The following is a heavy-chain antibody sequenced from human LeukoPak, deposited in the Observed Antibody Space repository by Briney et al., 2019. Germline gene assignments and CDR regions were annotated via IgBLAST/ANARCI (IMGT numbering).Heavy chain of an antibody. CDR3: ASDILTGYSPDDY. Sequence: GGSLRLSCAASGFTFSSYEMNWVRQAPGKGLEWVSYISSNGSTIYYADSVKGRFTISRDNAKNSLYLQMNSLRAEDTAVYYCASDILTGYSPDDYWGQGTLVTVSS. D-gene: IGHD3-9*01. CDR2: ISSNGSTI. J-gene: IGHJ4*02. V-gene: IGHV3-48*03. CDR1: GFTFSSYE.